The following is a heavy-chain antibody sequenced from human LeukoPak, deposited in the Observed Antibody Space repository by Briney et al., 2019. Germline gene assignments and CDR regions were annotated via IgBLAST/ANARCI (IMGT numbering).Heavy chain of an antibody. CDR3: ARNYYGSGSYPANFDY. J-gene: IGHJ4*02. Sequence: LAGGSLRLSCAASGFTVSSYYMNWVRQAPGKELEWVSVIYTGGGRYYADSVRGGFTISRDNSKNSLYLQMDSLRAEDTAVYYCARNYYGSGSYPANFDYWGQGTLVTVSS. D-gene: IGHD3-10*01. CDR1: GFTVSSYY. V-gene: IGHV3-53*01. CDR2: IYTGGGR.